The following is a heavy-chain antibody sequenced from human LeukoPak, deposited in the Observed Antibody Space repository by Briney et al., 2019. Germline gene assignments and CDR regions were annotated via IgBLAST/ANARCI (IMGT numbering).Heavy chain of an antibody. Sequence: PGGSLRLSCAASGFTFSSYAMTWVRQAPGKGLEWVSNISGRGGSTYYADSVKGRFTISRDNSKNTLYLQMNSLRAEDTAVYYCAKSVGGTGDPVDYWGQGTLVIVSA. CDR3: AKSVGGTGDPVDY. V-gene: IGHV3-23*01. J-gene: IGHJ4*02. CDR1: GFTFSSYA. CDR2: ISGRGGST. D-gene: IGHD6-19*01.